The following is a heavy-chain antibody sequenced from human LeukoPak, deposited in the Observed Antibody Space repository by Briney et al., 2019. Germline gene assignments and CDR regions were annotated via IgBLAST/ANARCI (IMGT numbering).Heavy chain of an antibody. CDR3: AREGLEGSGSYYTYYYYMDV. J-gene: IGHJ6*03. V-gene: IGHV6-1*01. CDR2: TYYRSKWYN. Sequence: SQTLSLTCAISGDSVSSNSAAWNWIRQSPSRGLEWLGRTYYRSKWYNDYAVSVKSRITINPDTSKNQFSLQLNSVTPEDTAVYYCAREGLEGSGSYYTYYYYMDVWGKGTTVTISS. CDR1: GDSVSSNSAA. D-gene: IGHD3-10*01.